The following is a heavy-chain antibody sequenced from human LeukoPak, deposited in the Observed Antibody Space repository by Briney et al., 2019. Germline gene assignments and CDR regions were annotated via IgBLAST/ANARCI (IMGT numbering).Heavy chain of an antibody. D-gene: IGHD6-19*01. CDR1: GFTFSSYW. Sequence: PGGSLRLSCAASGFTFSSYWMHWVRQAPGKGLVWVSRINSDGSSTSYADSVKGRFTISRDNAKNTLYLQMNSLRAEDTAVYYCAREYGIAVAGTDNWFDPWGQGTLVTVSS. J-gene: IGHJ5*02. CDR3: AREYGIAVAGTDNWFDP. CDR2: INSDGSST. V-gene: IGHV3-74*01.